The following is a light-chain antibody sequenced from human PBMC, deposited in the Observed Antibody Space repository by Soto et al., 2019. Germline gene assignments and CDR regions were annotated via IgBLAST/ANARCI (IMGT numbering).Light chain of an antibody. CDR2: EVS. CDR3: SSYTSSSTQV. V-gene: IGLV2-14*01. CDR1: SSDVGGYNY. Sequence: QSALTQPASVSGSPGQSITISCTGTSSDVGGYNYVSWYQQLPGKVPKLMIYEVSNRPSGVSNRFSGSKSGNTASLTISGLQAEDEADYYCSSYTSSSTQVVGTGTKLTVL. J-gene: IGLJ1*01.